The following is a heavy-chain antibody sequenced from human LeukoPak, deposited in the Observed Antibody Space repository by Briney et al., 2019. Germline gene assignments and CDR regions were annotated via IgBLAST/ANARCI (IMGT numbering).Heavy chain of an antibody. V-gene: IGHV4-39*07. CDR2: IYYSGST. J-gene: IGHJ5*02. CDR1: GGSISSSSYY. D-gene: IGHD6-13*01. CDR3: ARGGTKQQLWFDP. Sequence: SETLSLTCTASGGSISSSSYYWGWIRQPPGKGLEWIGSIYYSGSTYYNPSLKSRVTISVDTFKNQFSLKLSSVTAADTAVYYCARGGTKQQLWFDPWGQGTLVTVSS.